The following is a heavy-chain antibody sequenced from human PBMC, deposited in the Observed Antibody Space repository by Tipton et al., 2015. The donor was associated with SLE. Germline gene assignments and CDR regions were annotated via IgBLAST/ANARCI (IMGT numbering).Heavy chain of an antibody. CDR2: IFTSGNT. J-gene: IGHJ6*03. V-gene: IGHV4-61*02. CDR1: GGSLSGDTYY. CDR3: ARETEDTGWIHSRDYIYYYYYVDV. Sequence: TLSLTCTVSGGSLSGDTYYWSWIRQPAGEGLEWIGRIFTSGNTNYNPSLKSRVTISVDTSKNQFSLELSSVTAADTAVYYCARETEDTGWIHSRDYIYYYYYVDVWRQGTTVTVSS. D-gene: IGHD6-19*01.